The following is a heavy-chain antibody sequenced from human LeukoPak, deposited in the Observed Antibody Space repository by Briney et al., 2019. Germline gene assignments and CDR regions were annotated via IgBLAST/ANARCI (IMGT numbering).Heavy chain of an antibody. CDR1: GFTFSSYG. J-gene: IGHJ4*02. Sequence: GGSLRLSCAASGFTFSSYGMHWVRQAPGKGLEWVAVISYDGSNKYYADSVKGRFTISRDNSKNTLYLQMNSLRAEDTAVYYCASPEPYGDYPDYWGQGTLVTVSS. V-gene: IGHV3-30*03. CDR3: ASPEPYGDYPDY. D-gene: IGHD4-17*01. CDR2: ISYDGSNK.